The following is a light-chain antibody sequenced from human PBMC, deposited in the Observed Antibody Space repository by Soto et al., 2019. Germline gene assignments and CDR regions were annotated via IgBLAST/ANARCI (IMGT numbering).Light chain of an antibody. J-gene: IGKJ4*01. CDR2: AAS. V-gene: IGKV1-39*01. CDR3: QQTNSSPPT. CDR1: QSITNY. Sequence: IQMTQSPSALSASVGDRVTNTCRASQSITNYLNWYQHKPGQAPNLLIYAASTLQAGVPSRFRGSGSATDFTLTISSLQPEDFATYFCQQTNSSPPTFGGGTKVDIK.